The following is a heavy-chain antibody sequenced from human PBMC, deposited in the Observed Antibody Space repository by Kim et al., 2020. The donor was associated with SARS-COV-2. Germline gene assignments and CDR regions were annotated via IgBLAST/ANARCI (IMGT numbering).Heavy chain of an antibody. D-gene: IGHD4-17*01. CDR2: IWYDGSNK. Sequence: GGSLRLSCAASGFTFSSYGMHWVRQAPGKGLEWVAVIWYDGSNKYYADSVKGRFTISRDNSKNTLYLQMNSLRAEDTAVYYCARVPGYVDYVSAFDIWGRGTMVTVSS. CDR3: ARVPGYVDYVSAFDI. CDR1: GFTFSSYG. J-gene: IGHJ3*02. V-gene: IGHV3-33*01.